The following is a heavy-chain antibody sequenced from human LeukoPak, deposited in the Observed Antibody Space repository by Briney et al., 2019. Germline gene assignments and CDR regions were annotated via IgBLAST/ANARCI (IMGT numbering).Heavy chain of an antibody. V-gene: IGHV1-2*02. CDR1: GYTFTGYY. CDR3: ARDQGSLTRSWYTGY. CDR2: INPNSGGT. Sequence: ASVKVSCKASGYTFTGYYMHWVRQAPGQGLERMGWINPNSGGTNYAQKFQGRVTMTRDTSISTAYMELSRLRSDDTAVYYCARDQGSLTRSWYTGYWGQGTQVTVSS. J-gene: IGHJ4*02. D-gene: IGHD6-13*01.